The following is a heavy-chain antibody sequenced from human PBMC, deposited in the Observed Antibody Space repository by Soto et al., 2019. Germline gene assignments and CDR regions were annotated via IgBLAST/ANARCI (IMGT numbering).Heavy chain of an antibody. Sequence: QVQLVQSGGEVKRPGASVKVSCKTSGYTFSNYVITWVRQAPGQPLEWLGWISLYSDGTNYAQKCQGRVSMTTDTSTTTAYMELRSLRSDDTAVYYCARVVPGAEAWFGPWGKGTLVTVS. D-gene: IGHD2-2*01. CDR2: ISLYSDGT. CDR1: GYTFSNYV. V-gene: IGHV1-18*01. CDR3: ARVVPGAEAWFGP. J-gene: IGHJ5*02.